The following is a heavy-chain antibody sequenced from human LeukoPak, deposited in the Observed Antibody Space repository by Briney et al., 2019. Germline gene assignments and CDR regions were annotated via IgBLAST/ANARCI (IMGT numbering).Heavy chain of an antibody. CDR3: AGQYDSSAYFFY. Sequence: SETLSLTCAVSGNSLSSGYYWGWIRQTPGKGLEWIGSIYHSGSTYYNPSLKSRVTISVDTSKNQFSLNLRSVTAADTAVYYCAGQYDSSAYFFYWGQGTLVIVSS. J-gene: IGHJ4*02. V-gene: IGHV4-38-2*01. CDR1: GNSLSSGYY. D-gene: IGHD3-22*01. CDR2: IYHSGST.